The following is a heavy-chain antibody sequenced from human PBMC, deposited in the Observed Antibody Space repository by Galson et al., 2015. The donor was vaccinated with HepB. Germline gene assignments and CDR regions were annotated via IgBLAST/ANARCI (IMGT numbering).Heavy chain of an antibody. V-gene: IGHV3-30*04. J-gene: IGHJ4*02. CDR3: ARDFGNKAVAGA. CDR1: GFTFSSYA. D-gene: IGHD6-19*01. Sequence: SLRLSCAASGFTFSSYAMHWVRQAPGKGLEWVAVISYDGSNKYYADSVKGRFTISRDNSKNTLYLQMNSLRAEDTAVYYCARDFGNKAVAGAWGQGTLVTVSS. CDR2: ISYDGSNK.